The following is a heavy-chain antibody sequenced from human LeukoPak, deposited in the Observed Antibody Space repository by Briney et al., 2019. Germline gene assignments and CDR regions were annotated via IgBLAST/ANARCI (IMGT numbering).Heavy chain of an antibody. V-gene: IGHV1-2*02. J-gene: IGHJ4*02. CDR1: GYTFTGYY. CDR2: INPNSGGT. CDR3: ARDRGVRGVTTALGY. D-gene: IGHD3-10*01. Sequence: ASVKVSCKASGYTFTGYYMHWVRQAPGQGLEWMGWINPNSGGTNYAQKFQGRVTMTRDTSISTAYTELSRLRSDDTAVYYCARDRGVRGVTTALGYWGQGTLVTVSS.